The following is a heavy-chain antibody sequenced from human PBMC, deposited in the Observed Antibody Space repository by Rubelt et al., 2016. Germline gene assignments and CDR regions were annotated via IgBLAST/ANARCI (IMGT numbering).Heavy chain of an antibody. CDR3: ASRAVGLFYYYYGMDV. V-gene: IGHV4-34*01. CDR1: GGSFSGYY. CDR2: INHSGST. J-gene: IGHJ6*02. D-gene: IGHD1-26*01. Sequence: QVQLQQWGAGLLKPSETLSLTCAVYGGSFSGYYWSWIRQPPGKGLEWIGEINHSGSTNYNPSLRGRVTISVDTSKNQFSLKLGSVTAADTAVYYSASRAVGLFYYYYGMDVWGQGTTVTVSS.